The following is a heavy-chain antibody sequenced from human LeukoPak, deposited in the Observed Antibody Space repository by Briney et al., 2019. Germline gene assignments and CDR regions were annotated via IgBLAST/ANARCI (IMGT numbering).Heavy chain of an antibody. CDR3: AKDPTAYCGGDCYLGY. Sequence: PGGSLRLSCAASGFTFSSYGMHWVRQAPGKGLEWVAVISYDGSNKYYADSVKGRFTISRDNSKNTLYLQMNSLRAEDTAVYYCAKDPTAYCGGDCYLGYWGQGTLVTVSS. V-gene: IGHV3-30*18. D-gene: IGHD2-21*02. J-gene: IGHJ4*02. CDR1: GFTFSSYG. CDR2: ISYDGSNK.